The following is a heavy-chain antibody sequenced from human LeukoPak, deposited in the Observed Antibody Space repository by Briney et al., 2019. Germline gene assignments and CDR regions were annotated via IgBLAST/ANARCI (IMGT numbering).Heavy chain of an antibody. Sequence: GASVKVSCTASGGTFSSYAISWVRQAPGQGLEWMGGIIPIFGTANYAQKFQGRVTITADESTSTAYMELSSLRSEDTAVYYCARLGSYSSSWYAGAFDIWGQGTMVTVSS. D-gene: IGHD6-13*01. CDR1: GGTFSSYA. CDR3: ARLGSYSSSWYAGAFDI. J-gene: IGHJ3*02. CDR2: IIPIFGTA. V-gene: IGHV1-69*01.